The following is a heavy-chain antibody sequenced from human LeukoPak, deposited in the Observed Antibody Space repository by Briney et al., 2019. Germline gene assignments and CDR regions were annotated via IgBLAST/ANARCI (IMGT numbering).Heavy chain of an antibody. D-gene: IGHD3-10*01. CDR2: ISSSGSTI. CDR3: ARAYGSGNNYYYYYGMDV. J-gene: IGHJ6*02. CDR1: GFTFSDYY. V-gene: IGHV3-11*01. Sequence: GGSLRLSCAASGFTFSDYYMNWIRQAPGKGLEWVSYISSSGSTIYYADSVKGRFTISRDNAKNSLYLQMNSLRAEDTAVYYCARAYGSGNNYYYYYGMDVWGQGTTVTVSS.